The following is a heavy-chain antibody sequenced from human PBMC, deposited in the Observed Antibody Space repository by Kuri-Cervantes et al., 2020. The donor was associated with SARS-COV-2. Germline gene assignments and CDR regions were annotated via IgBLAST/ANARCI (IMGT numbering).Heavy chain of an antibody. CDR3: ARPGGFLDV. Sequence: GESLKISCAASGFTVSSNYMSWVRQAPGKGLEWVAVISYDGSNKYYADSVKGRFTISRDNSKNTLYLQMNSLRAEDTAVYYCARPGGFLDVWGKGTTVTVSS. CDR2: ISYDGSNK. V-gene: IGHV3-30-3*01. D-gene: IGHD4-23*01. CDR1: GFTVSSNY. J-gene: IGHJ6*04.